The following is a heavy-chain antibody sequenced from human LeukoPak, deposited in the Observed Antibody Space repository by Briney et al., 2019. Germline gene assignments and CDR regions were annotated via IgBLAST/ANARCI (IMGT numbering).Heavy chain of an antibody. J-gene: IGHJ6*03. CDR1: GFTFRNYG. CDR3: ARDRRTLIIRSCYYYMDV. V-gene: IGHV3-21*01. CDR2: ISSSSSYI. Sequence: GGSLRLSCEVSGFTFRNYGMNWVRQAPGKGLEWVSSISSSSSYIYYADSVKGRFTISRDNAKNSLYLQMNSLRAEDTAVYYCARDRRTLIIRSCYYYMDVWGKGTTVTISS. D-gene: IGHD1-26*01.